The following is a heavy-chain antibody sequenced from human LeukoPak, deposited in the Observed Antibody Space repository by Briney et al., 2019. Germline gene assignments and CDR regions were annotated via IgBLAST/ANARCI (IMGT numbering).Heavy chain of an antibody. J-gene: IGHJ5*02. V-gene: IGHV1-2*02. CDR1: GYTFTGYY. CDR3: ARDDEGNGSGSYFGYNWFDP. D-gene: IGHD3-10*01. Sequence: GASVKVSCKASGYTFTGYYKHWVRQAPGQGLEWMGWINPNSGGTNYAQKFQGRVTMTRDTSISTAYMELSRLRSDDKAVYYCARDDEGNGSGSYFGYNWFDPWGQGTLVTVSS. CDR2: INPNSGGT.